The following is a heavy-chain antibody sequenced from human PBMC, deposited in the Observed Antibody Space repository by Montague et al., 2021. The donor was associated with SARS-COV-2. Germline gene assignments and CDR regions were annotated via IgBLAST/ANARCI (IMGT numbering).Heavy chain of an antibody. D-gene: IGHD6-13*01. J-gene: IGHJ4*02. CDR1: GFTVNTNF. CDR3: ARDSDFSSWHEAEDYFDY. Sequence: SLRLSYAASGFTVNTNFMTWVRQAPGKGLEWISIIYSGGITYYADSVKGRFTISRDDSKNTVYLQMNSLRAEDTAVYFCARDSDFSSWHEAEDYFDYWGQGILVAVSS. CDR2: IYSGGIT. V-gene: IGHV3-53*01.